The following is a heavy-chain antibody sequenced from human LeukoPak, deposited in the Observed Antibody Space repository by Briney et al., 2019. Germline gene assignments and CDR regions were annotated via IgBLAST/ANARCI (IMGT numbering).Heavy chain of an antibody. D-gene: IGHD2-2*01. CDR2: IYYSGST. J-gene: IGHJ5*02. V-gene: IGHV4-59*08. Sequence: TSETLSLTCTVSGGSISSYYWSWIRQPPGKGLEWIGYIYYSGSTNYNPSLKSRVTISVDTSKNQFSLKLSSVTAADTAVYYCARQDCSSTSCLFDPWGQGTLVTVSS. CDR3: ARQDCSSTSCLFDP. CDR1: GGSISSYY.